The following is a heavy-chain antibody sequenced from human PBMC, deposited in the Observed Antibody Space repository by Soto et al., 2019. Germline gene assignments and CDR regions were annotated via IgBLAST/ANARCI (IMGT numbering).Heavy chain of an antibody. CDR1: GVSFSSDYW. J-gene: IGHJ6*02. D-gene: IGHD3-10*01. CDR2: IDHSGIT. CDR3: ARGVTYYDSGSRYNAGAGMDV. V-gene: IGHV4-4*02. Sequence: QVQVQQSGPGLVKPSGTLSLTCAVSGVSFSSDYWWSWVRQSPGKGLEWIGEIDHSGITNYNPSLKSRVTMSLDKSKNQVFLKLSSVNAADTAVYYCARGVTYYDSGSRYNAGAGMDVWGQGSTVTVSS.